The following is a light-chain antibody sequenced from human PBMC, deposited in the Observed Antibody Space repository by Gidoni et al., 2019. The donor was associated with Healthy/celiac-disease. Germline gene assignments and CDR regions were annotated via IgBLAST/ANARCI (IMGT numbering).Light chain of an antibody. Sequence: EIVLTQSPATLSLSPGERATLSCRASQRVSSYLAWYQQKPGQAPRLLIYDASIRATGIPARFSGSGSGTDFTLTISSLEPEDFAVYYCQHRRTFGQGTKVEIK. CDR3: QHRRT. J-gene: IGKJ1*01. CDR1: QRVSSY. CDR2: DAS. V-gene: IGKV3-11*01.